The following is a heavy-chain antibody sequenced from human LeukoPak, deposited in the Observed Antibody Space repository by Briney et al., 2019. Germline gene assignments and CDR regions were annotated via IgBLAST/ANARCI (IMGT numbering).Heavy chain of an antibody. D-gene: IGHD5-24*01. CDR3: AHLKDNHEDDFSYMDV. CDR2: LFWGDDK. J-gene: IGHJ6*03. CDR1: GFSLSITGMG. V-gene: IGHV2-5*02. Sequence: KESCPTLVKPTSTHTLTCSYFGFSLSITGMGVGWIGQLSGDALDWLDGLFWGDDKRYRPSSRGRLTINKDTSKKQVVLTMTNMDPVDTGTYYCAHLKDNHEDDFSYMDVWGKGTTVIVSS.